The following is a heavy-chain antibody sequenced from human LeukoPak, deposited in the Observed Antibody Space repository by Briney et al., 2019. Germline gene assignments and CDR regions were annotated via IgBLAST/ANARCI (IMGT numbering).Heavy chain of an antibody. J-gene: IGHJ4*02. CDR1: GFTFSNYV. D-gene: IGHD3-3*01. CDR2: ISVSGAIT. V-gene: IGHV3-23*01. CDR3: AKDRPRITILGALDY. Sequence: GGSLRLSCATSGFTFSNYVMSWVRQAPGKGLEWVSGISVSGAITYYADSVKGRFTISRDNSNSTLYLQMNSLRAEDTALYYCAKDRPRITILGALDYWGQGTLVTVSS.